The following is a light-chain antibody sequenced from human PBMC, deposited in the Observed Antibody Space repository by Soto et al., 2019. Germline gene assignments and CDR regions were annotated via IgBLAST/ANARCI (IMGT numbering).Light chain of an antibody. CDR2: DSS. Sequence: EVVMSPSPPTLSITPGERATLSCRASQSVSSSSLAWYQQKRGQAPRLLIHDSSSRATGIPDRFSGSGSGTDFTLTIRRLEPEDFAVYYCQQYGGSPPTFGHGTKVDIK. V-gene: IGKV3-20*01. CDR1: QSVSSSS. J-gene: IGKJ1*01. CDR3: QQYGGSPPT.